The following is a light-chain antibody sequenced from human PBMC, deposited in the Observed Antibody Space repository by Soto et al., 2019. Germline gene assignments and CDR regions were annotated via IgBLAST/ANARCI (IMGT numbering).Light chain of an antibody. J-gene: IGKJ4*01. CDR3: QQYGSSPPLT. CDR2: GAS. V-gene: IGKV3-20*01. CDR1: QSVSSSY. Sequence: EFVLTQSPGTLSLSPGERATLSCRASQSVSSSYLAWYQQKPGQAPRLLIYGASTRATGIPDRFSGSGSGRDFTLTISRLEPEDFAVYYCQQYGSSPPLTFGGGTKLEIK.